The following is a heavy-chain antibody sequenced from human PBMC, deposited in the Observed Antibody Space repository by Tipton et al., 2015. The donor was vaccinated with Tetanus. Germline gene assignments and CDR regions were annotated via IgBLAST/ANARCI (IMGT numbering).Heavy chain of an antibody. CDR1: GASISGGGYF. V-gene: IGHV4-31*03. D-gene: IGHD3-16*01. CDR2: IYYSGST. J-gene: IGHJ5*02. Sequence: LRLSCSVSGASISGGGYFWNWIRHRPGKGLEWIGYIYYSGSTFYNPSFKSRVTISVDTSNNQFSLRLSSVTAADSGVYYCARDQGGGRVARLNWFGPWGQGALVTVSS. CDR3: ARDQGGGRVARLNWFGP.